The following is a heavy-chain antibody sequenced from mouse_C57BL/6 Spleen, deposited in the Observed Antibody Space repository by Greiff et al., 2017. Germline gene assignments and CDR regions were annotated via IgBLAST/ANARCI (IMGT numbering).Heavy chain of an antibody. D-gene: IGHD2-4*01. CDR1: GYTFTSYW. Sequence: QVQLQQPGAELVKPGASVKMSCKASGYTFTSYWITWVKQRPGQGLEWIGDIYPGSGSTNYNEKFKSKATLTVDTSSSTAYMQLRSLTSEDSAVYYCARVRYYYDVAWFAYWGQGTLVTVSA. CDR2: IYPGSGST. V-gene: IGHV1-55*01. CDR3: ARVRYYYDVAWFAY. J-gene: IGHJ3*01.